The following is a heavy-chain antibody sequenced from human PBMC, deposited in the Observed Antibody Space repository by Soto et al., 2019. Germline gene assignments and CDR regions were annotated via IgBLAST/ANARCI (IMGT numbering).Heavy chain of an antibody. CDR3: AREFGQYGNYRFDP. CDR1: GFTLSDYG. V-gene: IGHV3-33*01. J-gene: IGHJ5*02. Sequence: QVQLVESGGGVVQPGRSLRLSCAASGFTLSDYGMHWVRQTPGKGLEWVAVIWHDGNEKYYADSAKGRFTVSRDNSKNTLYLQMNSLRAEDTALYYCAREFGQYGNYRFDPWGQGTLVDVSS. CDR2: IWHDGNEK. D-gene: IGHD3-16*01.